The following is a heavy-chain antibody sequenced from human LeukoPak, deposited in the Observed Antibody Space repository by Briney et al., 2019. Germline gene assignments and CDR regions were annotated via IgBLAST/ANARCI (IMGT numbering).Heavy chain of an antibody. D-gene: IGHD5-18*01. V-gene: IGHV1-69*13. Sequence: ASVKVSCKASGGTFSSYAISWVRQAPGKGLEWMGGIIPIFGTANYAQKFQGRVTITADESTSTAYMELSSLRSEDTAVYYCAGHFDTAMVRKNAFDIWGQGTMVTVSS. CDR2: IIPIFGTA. CDR1: GGTFSSYA. CDR3: AGHFDTAMVRKNAFDI. J-gene: IGHJ3*02.